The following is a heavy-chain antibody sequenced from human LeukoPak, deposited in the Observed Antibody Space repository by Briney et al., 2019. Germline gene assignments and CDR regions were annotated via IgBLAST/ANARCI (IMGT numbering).Heavy chain of an antibody. CDR3: ARDGSRNWFDP. D-gene: IGHD3-10*01. Sequence: ASVKVSCKASGYTFISYGISWVRQAPGQGLEWMGWINAYNGNTNYAQKFQDRFSMTTDTSTSTAYMELRSLRSDDTAIYYCARDGSRNWFDPWGQGTPLTVSS. CDR2: INAYNGNT. V-gene: IGHV1-18*01. CDR1: GYTFISYG. J-gene: IGHJ5*02.